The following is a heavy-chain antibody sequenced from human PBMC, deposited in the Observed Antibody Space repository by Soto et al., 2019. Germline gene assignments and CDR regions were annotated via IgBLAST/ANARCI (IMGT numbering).Heavy chain of an antibody. CDR3: AGGPDYGDYDA. V-gene: IGHV4-34*01. CDR2: IRHNGDT. D-gene: IGHD4-17*01. Sequence: PSETLSLTCVVSGGSFTDYKWTWIRQSPEKGLEWIGEIRHNGDTDSKPSLRSRLTMSLDTSKNQFSLHLSSVTSADTAVYFCAGGPDYGDYDAWGPGTLITVSS. CDR1: GGSFTDYK. J-gene: IGHJ5*02.